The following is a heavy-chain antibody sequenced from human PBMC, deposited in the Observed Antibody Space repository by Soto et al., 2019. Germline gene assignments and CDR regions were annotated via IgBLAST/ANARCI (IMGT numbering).Heavy chain of an antibody. V-gene: IGHV2-5*02. CDR2: IYWDDDK. D-gene: IGHD3-16*01. CDR3: VRSIMITFGGVPDAFDI. J-gene: IGHJ3*02. CDR1: GFSLSTSGVG. Sequence: QITLKESGPTLVNPTQTLTLTCTFSGFSLSTSGVGVGWIRQPPGKALEWLALIYWDDDKRYSPSLKSRLTITKDTSKNQVVLTMTNMDPVDTATYYCVRSIMITFGGVPDAFDIWGQGTMVTVSS.